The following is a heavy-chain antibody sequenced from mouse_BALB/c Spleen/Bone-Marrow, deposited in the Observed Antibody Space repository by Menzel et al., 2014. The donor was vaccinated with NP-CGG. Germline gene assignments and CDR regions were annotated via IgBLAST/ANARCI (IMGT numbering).Heavy chain of an antibody. V-gene: IGHV1-18*01. Sequence: VQLKHSGPELVKPGASVKVSCKTSGYTFTEYTMHWVKQSHGKSLEWIGSINPNNGGINYNQKFKGKATLTVDKSPSTAYMELRSLTSEDSAAYYCARGDGYYVYAMDYWGQGTSVTVSS. CDR2: INPNNGGI. CDR1: GYTFTEYT. D-gene: IGHD2-3*01. CDR3: ARGDGYYVYAMDY. J-gene: IGHJ4*01.